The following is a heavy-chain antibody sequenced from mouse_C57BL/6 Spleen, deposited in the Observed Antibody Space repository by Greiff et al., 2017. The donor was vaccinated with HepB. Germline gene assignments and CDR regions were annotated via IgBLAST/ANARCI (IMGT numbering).Heavy chain of an antibody. Sequence: QVQLQQSGAELVKPGASVKMSCKASGYTFTSYWITWVKQRPGQGLEWIGDIYPGSGSTNYNEKFKSKATLTVDTASSTAYMQLSSLTSEDSAVYYCARSDYASWFAYWGQGTLVTVSA. CDR2: IYPGSGST. V-gene: IGHV1-55*01. D-gene: IGHD2-4*01. CDR3: ARSDYASWFAY. CDR1: GYTFTSYW. J-gene: IGHJ3*01.